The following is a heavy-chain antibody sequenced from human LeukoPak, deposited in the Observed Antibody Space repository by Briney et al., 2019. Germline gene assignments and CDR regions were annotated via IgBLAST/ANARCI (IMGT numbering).Heavy chain of an antibody. CDR3: ARGSKREDFDY. J-gene: IGHJ4*02. D-gene: IGHD1-26*01. CDR1: GGTFSSYA. CDR2: IIPIFGTA. V-gene: IGHV1-69*05. Sequence: SVKVSCKASGGTFSSYAISWVRQAPGQGLECMGGIIPIFGTANYAQKFQGRVTITTDESTSTAYMELSSLRSEDTAVYYCARGSKREDFDYWGQGTLVTVSS.